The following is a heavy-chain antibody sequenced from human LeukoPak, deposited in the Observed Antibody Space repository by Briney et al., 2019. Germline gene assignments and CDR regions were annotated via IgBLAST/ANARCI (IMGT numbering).Heavy chain of an antibody. CDR2: MNPNSGNT. V-gene: IGHV1-8*03. Sequence: GASVKVSCKASGYTFTGYYMHWVRQATGQGLEWMGWMNPNSGNTGYAQKFQGRVTITRNTSISTAYMELSSLRSEDTAVYYCARPEGKYYYDSSGSAAANNAFDIWGQGTMVTVSS. D-gene: IGHD3-22*01. CDR1: GYTFTGYY. J-gene: IGHJ3*02. CDR3: ARPEGKYYYDSSGSAAANNAFDI.